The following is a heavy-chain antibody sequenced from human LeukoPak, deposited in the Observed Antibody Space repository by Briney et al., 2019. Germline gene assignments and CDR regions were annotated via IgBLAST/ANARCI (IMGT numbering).Heavy chain of an antibody. J-gene: IGHJ4*02. CDR3: ARDKGYYDSSGYYQFDY. CDR2: IYSGGST. Sequence: GGSLRLSCAASGFTVSSYYMSWVRQAPGKGLEWVSVIYSGGSTYYADSVKGRFIISRDNSKNTLYLQMNSLRAEDTAVYYCARDKGYYDSSGYYQFDYWGQGTLVTVSS. CDR1: GFTVSSYY. V-gene: IGHV3-66*01. D-gene: IGHD3-22*01.